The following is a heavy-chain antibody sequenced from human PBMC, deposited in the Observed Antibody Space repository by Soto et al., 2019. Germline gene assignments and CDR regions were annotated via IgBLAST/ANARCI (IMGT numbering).Heavy chain of an antibody. CDR1: GGSISSGGYY. Sequence: QVQLQESGPGLVKPSQTLSLTCTVSGGSISSGGYYWSWIRQHPGKGLEWIGYISSSGSTYYNPSLESRVTISGDTSKNQFSLKLSSVTAADTAVYYCARDALSRDSIWGQGTLVTVSS. D-gene: IGHD3-22*01. CDR3: ARDALSRDSI. J-gene: IGHJ4*02. CDR2: ISSSGST. V-gene: IGHV4-31*03.